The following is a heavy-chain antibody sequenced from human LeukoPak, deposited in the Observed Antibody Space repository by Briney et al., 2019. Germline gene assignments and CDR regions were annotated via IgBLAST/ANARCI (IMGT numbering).Heavy chain of an antibody. D-gene: IGHD6-25*01. Sequence: PGGSLRLSCVASGFTLSSYTMNWVRQAPGKGLEWVSYISSSGSTIYYADSVKGRFTISRDNAKNSLYLQMNSLRAEDTAVYYCARDKPLIGSDYWGQGTLVTVSS. CDR2: ISSSGSTI. J-gene: IGHJ4*02. CDR3: ARDKPLIGSDY. V-gene: IGHV3-48*04. CDR1: GFTLSSYT.